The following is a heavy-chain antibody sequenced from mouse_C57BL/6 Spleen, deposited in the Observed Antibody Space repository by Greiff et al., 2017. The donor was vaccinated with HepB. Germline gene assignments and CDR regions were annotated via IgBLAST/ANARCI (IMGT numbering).Heavy chain of an antibody. D-gene: IGHD3-3*01. CDR3: ARGDFYAMDY. J-gene: IGHJ4*01. CDR1: GFTFSSYG. CDR2: ISSGGSYT. Sequence: DVKLVESGGDLVKPGGSLKLSCAASGFTFSSYGMSWVRQTPDKRLEWVATISSGGSYTYYPDSVKGRFTISRDNAKNTLYLQMSSLKSEDTAMYYCARGDFYAMDYWGQGTSVTVSS. V-gene: IGHV5-6*02.